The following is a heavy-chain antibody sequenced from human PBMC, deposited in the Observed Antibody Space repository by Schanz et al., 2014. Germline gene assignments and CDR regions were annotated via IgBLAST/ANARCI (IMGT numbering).Heavy chain of an antibody. D-gene: IGHD1-1*01. J-gene: IGHJ4*02. Sequence: EVHLVESGGGLVQPGGSLRLSCAASGITFSSHSFNWVRQAPGKGLEWISYITYNGGTIYYADSVKGRFTISRDNAKNSLYLEMNSLRAEDTAIYYCARDRRNADLDYWGQGTLXTVSS. CDR1: GITFSSHS. V-gene: IGHV3-48*01. CDR2: ITYNGGTI. CDR3: ARDRRNADLDY.